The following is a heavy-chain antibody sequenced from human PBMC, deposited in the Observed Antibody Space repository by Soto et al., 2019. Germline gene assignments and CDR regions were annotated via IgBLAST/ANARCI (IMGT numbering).Heavy chain of an antibody. D-gene: IGHD5-12*01. Sequence: GGSLRLSCTASGFTFGDYAMSWVRQAPGKGLEWVGFIRSKAYGGTTEYAASVKGRFTISRDDSKSIAYLQMNSLKTEDTAVYYCTREYVEMATITWGQGTLVTVSS. CDR1: GFTFGDYA. CDR2: IRSKAYGGTT. V-gene: IGHV3-49*04. J-gene: IGHJ5*02. CDR3: TREYVEMATIT.